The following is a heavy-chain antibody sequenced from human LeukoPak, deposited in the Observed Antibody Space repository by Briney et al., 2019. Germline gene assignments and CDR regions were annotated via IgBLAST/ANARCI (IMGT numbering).Heavy chain of an antibody. CDR3: EVLLWFGEFRPE. V-gene: IGHV3-48*03. J-gene: IGHJ4*02. Sequence: PGGSLRLSCSASGFSFSSYEMNWVRQAPGKGLEWVSHISSSATSTYYADSVKGRFTISRDNAKNSLYLQMNSLRAEDTAVYYCEVLLWFGEFRPEGGQGTLVTVSS. D-gene: IGHD3-10*01. CDR2: ISSSATST. CDR1: GFSFSSYE.